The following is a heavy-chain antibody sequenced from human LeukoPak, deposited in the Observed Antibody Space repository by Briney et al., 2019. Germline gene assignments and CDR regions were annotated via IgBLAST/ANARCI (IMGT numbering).Heavy chain of an antibody. CDR3: AEVGDYGDSTGVYYFDY. V-gene: IGHV3-30*03. J-gene: IGHJ4*02. CDR2: ISYDGSTK. D-gene: IGHD4-17*01. CDR1: GFTFNNYG. Sequence: GSLRLSCAASGFTFNNYGMHWVRQAPGKGLEWVADISYDGSTKYYADSVKGRFAISRDNSKNTLYLQMNSLRAEDTAVYYCAEVGDYGDSTGVYYFDYWGQGTLVTVSS.